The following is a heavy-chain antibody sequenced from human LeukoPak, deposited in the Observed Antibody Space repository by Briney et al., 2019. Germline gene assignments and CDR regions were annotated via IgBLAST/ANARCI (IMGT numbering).Heavy chain of an antibody. CDR3: AKNYDRSGYYYLDAFDI. CDR1: GDTVSSNSAA. J-gene: IGHJ3*02. Sequence: SQTLSLTCAISGDTVSSNSAAWNWIRQSPSRGLEWLGRTYYRSKWYNEYALSVKSRITINPDTSKNQFSLQPKSVTPEDAAVYYCAKNYDRSGYYYLDAFDIWGQGTMVTVSS. V-gene: IGHV6-1*01. D-gene: IGHD3-22*01. CDR2: TYYRSKWYN.